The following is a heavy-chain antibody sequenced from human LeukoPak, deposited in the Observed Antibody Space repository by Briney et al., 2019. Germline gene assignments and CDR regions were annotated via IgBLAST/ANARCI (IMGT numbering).Heavy chain of an antibody. CDR1: GDSVSSNSAA. D-gene: IGHD6-13*01. CDR2: TYYRSKWYN. CDR3: AREKQQLTPQPFDY. J-gene: IGHJ4*02. V-gene: IGHV6-1*01. Sequence: SQTLSLTCATSGDSVSSNSAAWNWLRQSPSRGLEWLGRTYYRSKWYNDYAVSVKSRITINPDTSKNQFSLQLNSVTPEDTAVYYCAREKQQLTPQPFDYWGQGTLVTVSS.